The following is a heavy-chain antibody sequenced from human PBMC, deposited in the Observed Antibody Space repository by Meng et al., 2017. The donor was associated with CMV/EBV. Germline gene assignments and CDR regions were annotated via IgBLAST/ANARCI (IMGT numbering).Heavy chain of an antibody. J-gene: IGHJ4*02. Sequence: GESLKISCAASGFTFSDYYMSWIRQAPGKGLEWVSYISSSGSTIYYADSVKGRFTISRDNAKNALYLQMNSLRADDTAVYYCARERSQLDSSGYDDWGQGTLVTVSS. D-gene: IGHD3-22*01. CDR3: ARERSQLDSSGYDD. V-gene: IGHV3-11*01. CDR2: ISSSGSTI. CDR1: GFTFSDYY.